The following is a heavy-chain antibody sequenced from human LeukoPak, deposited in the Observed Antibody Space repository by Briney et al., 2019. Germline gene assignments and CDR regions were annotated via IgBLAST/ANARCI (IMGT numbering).Heavy chain of an antibody. D-gene: IGHD6-19*01. CDR3: ASCPRYSSGWYGWFDP. J-gene: IGHJ5*02. CDR2: ISYDGSNK. CDR1: GFTFSSYA. Sequence: GGSLRLSCAASGFTFSSYAMHWVRQAPGKGLEWVAVISYDGSNKYYADSVKGRFTISRDNAKNSLYLQMNSLRAEDTAVYYCASCPRYSSGWYGWFDPWGQGTLVTVSS. V-gene: IGHV3-30-3*01.